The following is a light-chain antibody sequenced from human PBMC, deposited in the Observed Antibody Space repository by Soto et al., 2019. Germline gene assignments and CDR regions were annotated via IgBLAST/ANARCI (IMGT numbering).Light chain of an antibody. J-gene: IGLJ3*02. CDR3: YSYAGSYTWV. Sequence: QSVLTQPRSVSGSPGQSVTISSTGSSSDVGGYNYVSWYQHHPGKAPKLMISDVTKRPSGVPDRFSGSKSGNTASLTISGLQAEDEADYYCYSYAGSYTWVFGGGTKVTVL. CDR1: SSDVGGYNY. CDR2: DVT. V-gene: IGLV2-11*01.